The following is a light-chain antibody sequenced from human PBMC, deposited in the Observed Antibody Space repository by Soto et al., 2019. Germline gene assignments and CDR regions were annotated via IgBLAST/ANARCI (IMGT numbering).Light chain of an antibody. CDR2: GAS. J-gene: IGKJ3*01. CDR1: QSVSSN. V-gene: IGKV3-15*01. CDR3: QQYNNWSPFT. Sequence: EIVMTQSPATLSVSPGERATLSCRASQSVSSNLAWYQQQPGQAPRLLIYGASTRAAGIPARFSGSGSGTEFTLTISSLQSADFAVYYCQQYNNWSPFTFGPGTKVDIK.